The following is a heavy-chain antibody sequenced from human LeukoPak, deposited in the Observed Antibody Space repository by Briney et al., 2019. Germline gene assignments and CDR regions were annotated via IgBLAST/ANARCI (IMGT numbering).Heavy chain of an antibody. CDR2: IRSKIYGGTP. CDR1: GFTFSSYA. J-gene: IGHJ4*02. V-gene: IGHV3-49*04. CDR3: TRDQTPYY. Sequence: GGSLRLSCAASGFTFSSYAMAWVRQAPGKGLEWVGFIRSKIYGGTPEYAASVKGRFTISRDDSKGVAYLQMNSLKTEDTAVYYCTRDQTPYYWGQGTLVTVSS.